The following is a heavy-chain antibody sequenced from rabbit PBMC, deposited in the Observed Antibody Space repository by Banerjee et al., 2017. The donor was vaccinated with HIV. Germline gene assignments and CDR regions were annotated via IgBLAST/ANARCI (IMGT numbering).Heavy chain of an antibody. CDR1: GFDFSSYY. CDR3: ASGIYASSSGFNL. D-gene: IGHD1-1*01. CDR2: IDPVFGST. V-gene: IGHV1S7*01. Sequence: QLKETGGGLVQPGGSLTLSCKASGFDFSSYYMSWVRQAPGKGLEWIGYIDPVFGSTYYASWVNGRFTISSHNAQNTLYLQLNSLTAADTATYFCASGIYASSSGFNLWGPGTLVTVS. J-gene: IGHJ4*01.